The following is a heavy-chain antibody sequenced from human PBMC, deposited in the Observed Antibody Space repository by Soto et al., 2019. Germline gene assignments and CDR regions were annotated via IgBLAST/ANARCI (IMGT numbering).Heavy chain of an antibody. V-gene: IGHV1-8*01. CDR2: MNPNSGNT. J-gene: IGHJ6*03. D-gene: IGHD3-16*02. Sequence: ASVQVSCTASGYTFTSYDINWVRQATGQGLEWMGWMNPNSGNTGYAQKFQGRVTMTRNTAISTAYMELISLRSEDTAVYYCARGPYPTIYEYMWGSYRYGHYMDGWGKGTTVTVA. CDR1: GYTFTSYD. CDR3: ARGPYPTIYEYMWGSYRYGHYMDG.